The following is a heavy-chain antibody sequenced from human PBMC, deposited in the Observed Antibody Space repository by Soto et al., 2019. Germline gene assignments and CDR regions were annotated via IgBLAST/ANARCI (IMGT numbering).Heavy chain of an antibody. J-gene: IGHJ5*02. V-gene: IGHV1-69*13. CDR2: IIPIFGTA. D-gene: IGHD3-22*01. CDR1: GYTFTSYG. Sequence: SVKVSCKASGYTFTSYGISWVRQAPGQGLDWMGGIIPIFGTANYAQKFQGRVTITADESTSTAYMELSSLRSEDTAVYYCARAFLDGNHEYHSNNWFDPWGQGTLVTVSS. CDR3: ARAFLDGNHEYHSNNWFDP.